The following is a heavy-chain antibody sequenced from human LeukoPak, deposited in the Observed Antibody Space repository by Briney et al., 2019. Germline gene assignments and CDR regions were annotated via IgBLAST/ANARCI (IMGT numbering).Heavy chain of an antibody. J-gene: IGHJ4*02. CDR3: ARARYPPEQQLIPHFDY. D-gene: IGHD6-13*01. CDR1: GGTFSSYA. V-gene: IGHV1-69*04. CDR2: IIPILGIA. Sequence: SVKVSCKASGGTFSSYAISWVRQAPGQGLEWMGRIIPILGIANYAQKFQGRVTITADKSTSTAYMELSSLRSEDTAVYYCARARYPPEQQLIPHFDYWGQGTLVTVSS.